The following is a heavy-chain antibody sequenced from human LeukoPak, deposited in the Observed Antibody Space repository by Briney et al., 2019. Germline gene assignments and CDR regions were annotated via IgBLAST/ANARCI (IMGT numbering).Heavy chain of an antibody. CDR3: ARGQSGDPAFDI. J-gene: IGHJ3*02. V-gene: IGHV3-53*01. D-gene: IGHD4-17*01. CDR1: GFTFSTYW. Sequence: PGGYLRLPCAASGFTFSTYWMSWVRQAPGKGLEWVSVIYSGGTTYYGDSVEGRFTISRDNSRNTLNLQMNSLRAEDTAVYFCARGQSGDPAFDIWGQGTMVTVSS. CDR2: IYSGGTT.